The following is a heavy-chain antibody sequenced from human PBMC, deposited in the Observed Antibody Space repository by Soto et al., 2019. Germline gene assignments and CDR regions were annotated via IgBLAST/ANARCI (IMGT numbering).Heavy chain of an antibody. J-gene: IGHJ6*02. CDR1: GYTFTNYG. D-gene: IGHD2-2*01. CDR3: ARDDIVVVQGYYYGMAV. V-gene: IGHV1-18*01. CDR2: ITAYNGNT. Sequence: QVQLVQSGAEVKKPGASVKVSCKASGYTFTNYGISWVRQAPGQGLEWMGWITAYNGNTNYAQKLQGRVTMTTDASTSTAYMELRSLRSDDTAVYYCARDDIVVVQGYYYGMAVWGQGTTVTVSS.